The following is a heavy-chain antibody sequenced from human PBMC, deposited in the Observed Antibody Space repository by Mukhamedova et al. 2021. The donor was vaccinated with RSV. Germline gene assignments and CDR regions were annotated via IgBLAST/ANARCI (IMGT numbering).Heavy chain of an antibody. D-gene: IGHD6-13*01. CDR2: IIPIFGTA. V-gene: IGHV1-69*06. Sequence: PGQGLEWMGGIIPIFGTANYAQKFQGRVTITADKSTSTAYMELSSLRSEDTAVYYCARREAAAGSGAFDIWGQGTRV. J-gene: IGHJ3*02. CDR3: ARREAAAGSGAFDI.